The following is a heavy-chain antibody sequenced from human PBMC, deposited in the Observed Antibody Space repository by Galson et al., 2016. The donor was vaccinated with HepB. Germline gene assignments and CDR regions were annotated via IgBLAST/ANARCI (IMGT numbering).Heavy chain of an antibody. CDR1: GYTFTKNW. CDR2: IYPGDSDI. Sequence: QSGAEVKKPGDSLKISCRGSGYTFTKNWIGWVRQMPGKGLEWMGIIYPGDSDIRYNPSFQGQVTISADKSISTAYLQWSSLKASDTAMYYCARGNDYIWGSYRTYFDYWGRGTQVTVSS. D-gene: IGHD3-16*02. J-gene: IGHJ4*02. CDR3: ARGNDYIWGSYRTYFDY. V-gene: IGHV5-51*03.